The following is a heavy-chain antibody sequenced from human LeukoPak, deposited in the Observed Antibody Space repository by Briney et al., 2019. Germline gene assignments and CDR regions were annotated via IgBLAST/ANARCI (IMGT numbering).Heavy chain of an antibody. CDR3: ARDTSSGFGWFDP. V-gene: IGHV4-31*11. D-gene: IGHD6-19*01. CDR2: IYYSGGT. Sequence: SETLSLTCAVSGGSISSGGYFWRWIRQHPGKGLEWIGYIYYSGGTYYNPSLKSRVTISVDTSKNQFSLKLSSVTAADTDVYYCARDTSSGFGWFDPWGQGTLVTVSS. J-gene: IGHJ5*02. CDR1: GGSISSGGYF.